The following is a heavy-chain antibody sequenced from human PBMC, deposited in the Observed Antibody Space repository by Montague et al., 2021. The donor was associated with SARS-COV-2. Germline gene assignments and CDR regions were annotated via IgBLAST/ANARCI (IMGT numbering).Heavy chain of an antibody. CDR1: GFPFISYR. Sequence: SLRLSCAASGFPFISYRMNWVRQAPGKGLEWVSYISSSTRTTFYADSVKGRFTISRDTAKNSLFLQMDNLRDEDTAIYYCVRVSMISGSLYYCEMDVWGQGTTVTVSS. CDR2: ISSSTRTT. J-gene: IGHJ6*02. V-gene: IGHV3-48*02. D-gene: IGHD2-8*01. CDR3: VRVSMISGSLYYCEMDV.